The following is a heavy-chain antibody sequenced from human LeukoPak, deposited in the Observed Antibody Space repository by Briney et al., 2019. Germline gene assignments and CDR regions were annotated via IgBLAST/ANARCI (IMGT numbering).Heavy chain of an antibody. D-gene: IGHD6-6*01. CDR3: AKDLRYSSSAADAFDI. Sequence: GGSLRLSCAPSGFPFSSYGMHWVRQAPGKGLELLGFIRYDGSNKYYADSVKGRFTISRDNSKNTLYLQMNSLRAEDTAVYYCAKDLRYSSSAADAFDIWGQGTMVTVSS. J-gene: IGHJ3*02. CDR1: GFPFSSYG. V-gene: IGHV3-30*02. CDR2: IRYDGSNK.